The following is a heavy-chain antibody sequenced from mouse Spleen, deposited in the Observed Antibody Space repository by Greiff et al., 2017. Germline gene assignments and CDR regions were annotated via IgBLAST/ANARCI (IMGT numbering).Heavy chain of an antibody. J-gene: IGHJ4*01. V-gene: IGHV1-54*01. CDR2: INPGSGGT. D-gene: IGHD2-10*02. CDR3: ARWGYGNYSYYAMDD. CDR1: GYAFTNYL. Sequence: QVQLQQSGAELVRPGTSVKVSCKASGYAFTNYLIEWVKQRPGQGLEWIGVINPGSGGTNYNEKFKGKATLTADKSSSTAYMQLSSLTYEDSAVYYCARWGYGNYSYYAMDDWGQGTSVTVSS.